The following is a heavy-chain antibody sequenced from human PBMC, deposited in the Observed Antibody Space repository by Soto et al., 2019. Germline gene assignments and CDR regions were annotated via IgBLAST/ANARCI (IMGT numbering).Heavy chain of an antibody. CDR2: IKSKTDGGTT. V-gene: IGHV3-15*01. CDR3: TTRSGYSYGLYYYYYGMDV. D-gene: IGHD5-18*01. J-gene: IGHJ6*02. Sequence: GGSLRLSCAASGFTFSNAWMIWVRQAPGKGLEWVGRIKSKTDGGTTDYAAPVKGRFTISRDDSKNTLYLQMNSLKTEDTAVYYCTTRSGYSYGLYYYYYGMDVWGQGTTVTVSS. CDR1: GFTFSNAW.